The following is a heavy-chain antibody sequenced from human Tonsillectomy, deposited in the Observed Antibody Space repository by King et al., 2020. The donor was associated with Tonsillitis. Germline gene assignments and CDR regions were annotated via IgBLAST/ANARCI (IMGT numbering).Heavy chain of an antibody. CDR1: GFSFKTYG. CDR3: ARPTGLYGDCPPLFDK. V-gene: IGHV3-30*03. D-gene: IGHD4-17*01. J-gene: IGHJ4*02. Sequence: VQLVESGGGVVQPGGSLTLSCRASGFSFKTYGMHWVRQAPGKGLEWVAVISYDGSDKYFADSVKGRFSISRDNSENTLFLHLNSLRTEDTARYFCARPTGLYGDCPPLFDKWGQGTLVTVSS. CDR2: ISYDGSDK.